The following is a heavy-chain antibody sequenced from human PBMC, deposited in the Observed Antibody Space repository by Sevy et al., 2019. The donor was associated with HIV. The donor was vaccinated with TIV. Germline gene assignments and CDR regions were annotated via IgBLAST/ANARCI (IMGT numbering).Heavy chain of an antibody. CDR3: AKDGHEVHWQFYMDI. D-gene: IGHD1-1*01. CDR1: GFTFSSHA. J-gene: IGHJ6*03. CDR2: ITASGDDT. V-gene: IGHV3-23*01. Sequence: GGSLRLSCAASGFTFSSHAMTWARQAPGKGLEWVSTITASGDDTFYADSVKGRFTISRDNSRNTLYLQMNSLRAEDAAIYYCAKDGHEVHWQFYMDIWGKGTTVTVSS.